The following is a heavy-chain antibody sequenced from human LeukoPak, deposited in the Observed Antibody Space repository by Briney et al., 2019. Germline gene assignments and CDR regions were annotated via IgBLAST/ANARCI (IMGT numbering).Heavy chain of an antibody. D-gene: IGHD3-22*01. CDR1: GFTFSTYA. J-gene: IGHJ3*02. CDR2: VSSNVYST. V-gene: IGHV3-64*04. Sequence: RGSPRLSCSASGFTFSTYAMHWVRQAPGKGLEYVSSVSSNVYSTHYADSVKGRLTISRDNSKNTLYLQMNSLRAEDTAVYYCARDLEDSSPVGAFDMWGQGTLVTVSS. CDR3: ARDLEDSSPVGAFDM.